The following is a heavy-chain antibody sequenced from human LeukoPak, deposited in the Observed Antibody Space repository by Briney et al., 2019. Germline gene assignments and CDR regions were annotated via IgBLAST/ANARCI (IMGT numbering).Heavy chain of an antibody. CDR1: GGSISSYY. V-gene: IGHV4-4*09. D-gene: IGHD3-10*01. Sequence: SETLSLTCTVSGGSISSYYWSWIRQPPGKGLEWIGYIYATGSTNYNPSLKSRVAISVDTSKNQFSLNLRSVTAADTAVYYCARHGSVRSPLGPWGQGTLVTVSS. CDR2: IYATGST. CDR3: ARHGSVRSPLGP. J-gene: IGHJ5*02.